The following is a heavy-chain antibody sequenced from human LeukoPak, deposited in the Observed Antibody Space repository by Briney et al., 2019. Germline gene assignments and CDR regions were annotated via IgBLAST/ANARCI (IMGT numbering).Heavy chain of an antibody. CDR3: ARSPRGEAARAKGRPYYYYYMDV. J-gene: IGHJ6*03. CDR2: MNPNSGNT. Sequence: GASVKVSCKASGYTFTSYDINWVRQATGQGLEWMGWMNPNSGNTGYAQKFQGRVTMTRNTSISTAYMELSSLRSEDTAVYYCARSPRGEAARAKGRPYYYYYMDVWGKGTTVTVSS. D-gene: IGHD6-6*01. CDR1: GYTFTSYD. V-gene: IGHV1-8*01.